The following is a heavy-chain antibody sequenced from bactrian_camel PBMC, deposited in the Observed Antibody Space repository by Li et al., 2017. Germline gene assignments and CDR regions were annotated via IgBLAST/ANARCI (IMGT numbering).Heavy chain of an antibody. CDR1: SGLDRRC. CDR2: IYTTGDNK. Sequence: VQLVESGGGSVQAGGSLRLSCDADSGLDRRCLAWFRQAPGKEREGVAAIYTTGDNKKYADSVKGRFTISHDNAKNSVDLQMNSLKPDDTAVYYCAATGQMLSVAGCRTQGTQVTVS. V-gene: IGHV3S53*01. J-gene: IGHJ4*01. D-gene: IGHD1*01.